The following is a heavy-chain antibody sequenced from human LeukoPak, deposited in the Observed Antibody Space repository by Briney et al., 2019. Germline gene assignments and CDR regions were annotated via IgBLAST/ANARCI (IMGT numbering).Heavy chain of an antibody. D-gene: IGHD5-12*01. Sequence: SQTLSLTCTVSGGSISSGGYYWGWIRQHPGKGLEWIGYIYYSGSTYYNPSLKSRVTISVDTSKNQFSLKLSSVTAADTAVYYCARAGNIVATIGNWFDPWGQGTLVTVSS. J-gene: IGHJ5*02. V-gene: IGHV4-31*03. CDR3: ARAGNIVATIGNWFDP. CDR2: IYYSGST. CDR1: GGSISSGGYY.